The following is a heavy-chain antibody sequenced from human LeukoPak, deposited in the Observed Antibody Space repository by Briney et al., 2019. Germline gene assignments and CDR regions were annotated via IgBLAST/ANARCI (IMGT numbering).Heavy chain of an antibody. CDR2: IFYTGST. Sequence: SETLSLTCTVSGGSISSYYWSWIRQPPGKGLEWIGYIFYTGSTNYNPSLKSRVTISVDTSKNQFSLKLNSVSAADTAVYYCARDGAVDILTGYGAFDIWGQGTMVTVSS. D-gene: IGHD3-9*01. V-gene: IGHV4-59*01. CDR1: GGSISSYY. CDR3: ARDGAVDILTGYGAFDI. J-gene: IGHJ3*02.